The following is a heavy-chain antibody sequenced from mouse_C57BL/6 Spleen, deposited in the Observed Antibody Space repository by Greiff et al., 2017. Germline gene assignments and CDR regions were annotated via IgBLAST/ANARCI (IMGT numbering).Heavy chain of an antibody. V-gene: IGHV2-6-1*01. J-gene: IGHJ4*01. Sequence: QVQLKQSGPGLVAPSQSLSITCTVSGFSLTSYGVHWVRQPPGKGLEWLVVIWSDGSTTYNSALKSRLSISKDNSKSQVFLKMNSLQTDDTAMYYCARHGSVVGAMDYWGQGTSVTVSS. CDR1: GFSLTSYG. CDR2: IWSDGST. CDR3: ARHGSVVGAMDY. D-gene: IGHD1-1*01.